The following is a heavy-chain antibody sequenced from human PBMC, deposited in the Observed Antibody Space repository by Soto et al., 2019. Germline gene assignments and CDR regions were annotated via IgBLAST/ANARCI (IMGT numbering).Heavy chain of an antibody. CDR1: GGTFSSHV. V-gene: IGHV1-69*01. CDR3: ERDLEFRDGNISHLDY. J-gene: IGHJ4*02. D-gene: IGHD3-10*01. CDR2: IMPIIGTA. Sequence: QVQLVQSGAEVKKPGSSVKVSCKASGGTFSSHVFNWVRQAPGQGLEWMGGIMPIIGTANYAQKFQGRVTIPADESTSTAYMELSSLRSEETAVYYCERDLEFRDGNISHLDYWGQGTLVTVSS.